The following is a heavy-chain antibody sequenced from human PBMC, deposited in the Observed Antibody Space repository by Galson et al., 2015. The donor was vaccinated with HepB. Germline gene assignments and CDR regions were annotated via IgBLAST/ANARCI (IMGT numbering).Heavy chain of an antibody. Sequence: SVKVSCKASGYSFTQYGISWVRQAPGQGLEWMGWISGYNGRTKYAQNLQGRVTMTTDTSTSTAYMELSSLVSEDTAMYYCARDAHDLMVSWGQGTLVTVSS. D-gene: IGHD2-8*02. CDR2: ISGYNGRT. CDR1: GYSFTQYG. CDR3: ARDAHDLMVS. J-gene: IGHJ4*02. V-gene: IGHV1-18*01.